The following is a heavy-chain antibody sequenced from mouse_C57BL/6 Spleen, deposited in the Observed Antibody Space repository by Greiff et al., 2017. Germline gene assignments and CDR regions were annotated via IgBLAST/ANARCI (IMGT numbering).Heavy chain of an antibody. D-gene: IGHD1-1*01. V-gene: IGHV3-6*01. CDR3: ARAIITTVVAPYYFDY. CDR2: ISYDGSN. Sequence: EVKLVESGPGLVQPSQSLSLSCSVTGYSITSGYYWYWIRQFPGNTLEWLGYISYDGSNNYNPSLKILISITRDTSKNQFFLKLKSVTTEDTATYYCARAIITTVVAPYYFDYWGQGTTRTVSS. J-gene: IGHJ2*01. CDR1: GYSITSGYY.